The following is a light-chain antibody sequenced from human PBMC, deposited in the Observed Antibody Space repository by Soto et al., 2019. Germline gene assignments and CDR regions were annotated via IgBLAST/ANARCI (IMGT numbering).Light chain of an antibody. V-gene: IGLV1-44*01. CDR2: SND. Sequence: QAVVTQPPSASGTPGQRVTISCSGSTSSSGSNAVNWYQQLPGTAPKLLIYSNDQRPSGVPDRFSGSKSGTSASLAISGLQSEDEADYYCAAWDDSLNGYVFGTGTKLTVL. J-gene: IGLJ1*01. CDR3: AAWDDSLNGYV. CDR1: TSSSGSNA.